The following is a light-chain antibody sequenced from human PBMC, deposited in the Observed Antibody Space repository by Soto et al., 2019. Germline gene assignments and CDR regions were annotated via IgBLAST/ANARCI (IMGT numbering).Light chain of an antibody. CDR2: GAS. V-gene: IGKV3-15*01. CDR1: QSVSSN. J-gene: IGKJ3*01. Sequence: EIVMTQSPATLSVSPGERATLSCRASQSVSSNLAWYQQKPGQAPRLLIYGASTRATGIPARFSGSGSGTEFTLTISSLQSEDFAVYYCQQYNIWPGRTFGPGTKVDIK. CDR3: QQYNIWPGRT.